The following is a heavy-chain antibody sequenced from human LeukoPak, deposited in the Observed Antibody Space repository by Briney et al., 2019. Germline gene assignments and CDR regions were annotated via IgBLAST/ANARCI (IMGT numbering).Heavy chain of an antibody. CDR1: GFTFSSYG. V-gene: IGHV3-23*01. D-gene: IGHD3-22*01. CDR2: ISGSGGST. J-gene: IGHJ4*02. Sequence: GESLRLSCAASGFTFSSYGMIWVRQAPGKGLEWVSTISGSGGSTYYADSVKGRFTISRDNSKNTLYLQMNSLRDEDTAVYYCAKDYTDSSGYHCDYWGQGTLVTVSS. CDR3: AKDYTDSSGYHCDY.